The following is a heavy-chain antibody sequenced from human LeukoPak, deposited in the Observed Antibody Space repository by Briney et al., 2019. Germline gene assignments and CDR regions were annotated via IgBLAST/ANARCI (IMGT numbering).Heavy chain of an antibody. CDR1: GFTFSSYS. CDR2: IYSGGRT. CDR3: ARGQSTWSSYFDY. Sequence: GGSLRLSCAASGFTFSSYSMTWVRQTPGKGLEWVSVIYSGGRTFYADSVKGRFTISRDSSKNTLFLQMNSLRAEDTAVYYCARGQSTWSSYFDYWGQGTLLTVSS. J-gene: IGHJ4*02. D-gene: IGHD6-13*01. V-gene: IGHV3-53*01.